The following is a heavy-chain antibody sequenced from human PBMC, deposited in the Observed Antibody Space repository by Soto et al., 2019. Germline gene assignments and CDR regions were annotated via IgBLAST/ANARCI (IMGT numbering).Heavy chain of an antibody. CDR1: GYSFTSYW. D-gene: IGHD6-19*01. Sequence: GESLKISCKGSGYSFTSYWIGWVRQMPGKGLEWMGIIYPGDSDTRYSPSFQGQVTISADKSISTAYLQWSSLKASDTAMYYCARQVAVAGRYYYYGMDAWGQGTTVTVSS. CDR2: IYPGDSDT. V-gene: IGHV5-51*01. J-gene: IGHJ6*02. CDR3: ARQVAVAGRYYYYGMDA.